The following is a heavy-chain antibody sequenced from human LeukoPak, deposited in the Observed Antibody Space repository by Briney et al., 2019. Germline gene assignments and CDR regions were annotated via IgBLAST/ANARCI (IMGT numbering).Heavy chain of an antibody. CDR2: ISTSGST. Sequence: SESLSLTCTVSGGSISNLYWSWIRQPAGKGLEWIRRISTSGSTNYNPSLRSRVTMSVDTSKNQFSLRLTSLTAADTAVYYCATVTDPRYNYFDPWGQGTLVTVSS. V-gene: IGHV4-4*07. CDR1: GGSISNLY. CDR3: ATVTDPRYNYFDP. J-gene: IGHJ5*02. D-gene: IGHD2-21*02.